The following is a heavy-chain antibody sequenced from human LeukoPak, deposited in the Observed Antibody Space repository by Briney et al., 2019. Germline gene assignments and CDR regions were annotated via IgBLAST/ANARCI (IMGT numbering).Heavy chain of an antibody. V-gene: IGHV4-39*07. CDR3: ARSNYGFDY. CDR1: GGSISSSSYY. D-gene: IGHD3-10*01. CDR2: IYHSGST. Sequence: PSETLSLTCTVSGGSISSSSYYWGWIRQPPGKGLEWIASIYHSGSTYYNPSLKSRVTISIDTSKNHFSLKLNSVTAADTAVYFCARSNYGFDYWGQGTLVTVSS. J-gene: IGHJ4*02.